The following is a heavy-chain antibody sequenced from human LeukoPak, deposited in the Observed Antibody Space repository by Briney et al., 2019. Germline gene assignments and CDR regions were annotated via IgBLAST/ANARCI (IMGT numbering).Heavy chain of an antibody. Sequence: GGSLRLSCAASGFTFSSYAMSWVRQAPGKGLEWVSGIIDNGDITYYANSVRGRFTISRDNSKNTLYLQMNSLRAEDTAVYYCAKLGGQQVYNYYVAVWGEGTTVAVSS. D-gene: IGHD3-16*01. CDR1: GFTFSSYA. V-gene: IGHV3-23*01. CDR3: AKLGGQQVYNYYVAV. J-gene: IGHJ6*03. CDR2: IIDNGDIT.